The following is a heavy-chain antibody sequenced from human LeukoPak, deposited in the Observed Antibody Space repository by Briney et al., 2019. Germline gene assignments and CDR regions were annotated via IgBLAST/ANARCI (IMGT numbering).Heavy chain of an antibody. CDR1: GFTFSSYS. CDR2: ISSSSSYI. Sequence: GGSLRLSCAASGFTFSSYSMNWVRQAPGKGLEWVSSISSSSSYIYYADSVKGRFTISRDSAKNSLYLQMNSLRAEDTAVYYCARDQTYCSGGSCYDAFDIWGQGTMVTVSS. D-gene: IGHD2-15*01. V-gene: IGHV3-21*01. CDR3: ARDQTYCSGGSCYDAFDI. J-gene: IGHJ3*02.